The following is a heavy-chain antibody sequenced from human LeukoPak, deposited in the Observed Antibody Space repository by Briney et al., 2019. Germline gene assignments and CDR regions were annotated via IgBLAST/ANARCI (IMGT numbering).Heavy chain of an antibody. D-gene: IGHD6-13*01. V-gene: IGHV3-7*03. CDR2: IKQDGSEK. Sequence: GGSLRLSCAASGFTFNNYWMSWVRQAPGKGLKWVANIKQDGSEKDYVDSLKGRFIISRDNARTSLYLQMISLRAEDTAVYYCARIGYSSSSFDYWGQGTLVTVSS. CDR3: ARIGYSSSSFDY. CDR1: GFTFNNYW. J-gene: IGHJ4*02.